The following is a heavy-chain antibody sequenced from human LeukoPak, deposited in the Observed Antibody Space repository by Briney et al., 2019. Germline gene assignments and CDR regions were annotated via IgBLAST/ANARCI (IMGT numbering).Heavy chain of an antibody. CDR3: AKDATAVPGTVYMDV. D-gene: IGHD6-13*01. CDR1: GFTFSGSA. CDR2: IRSKANSYAT. V-gene: IGHV3-73*01. Sequence: GGSLRLSCAASGFTFSGSAMHWVRQASGKGLEWVGRIRSKANSYATAYTASVKGRFTISRDDSKNTAYLQMNSLKTEDTALYYCAKDATAVPGTVYMDVWGKGTTVTISS. J-gene: IGHJ6*03.